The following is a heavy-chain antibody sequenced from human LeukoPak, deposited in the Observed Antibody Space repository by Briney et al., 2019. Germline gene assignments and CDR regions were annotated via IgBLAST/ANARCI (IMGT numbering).Heavy chain of an antibody. J-gene: IGHJ4*02. V-gene: IGHV4-30-2*01. Sequence: SQTLSLTCTVSGGSISSGGYYWSWIRQPPGKGLEWIGYIYHSGSTYYNPSLKSRVTISVDTSKNQFSLKLSSVTAADTAVYYCARSPVLRFLEPTVDYWGQGTLVTVSS. CDR1: GGSISSGGYY. D-gene: IGHD3-3*01. CDR2: IYHSGST. CDR3: ARSPVLRFLEPTVDY.